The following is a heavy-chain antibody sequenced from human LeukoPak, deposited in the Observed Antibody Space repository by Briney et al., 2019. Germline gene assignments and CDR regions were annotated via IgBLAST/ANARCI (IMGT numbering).Heavy chain of an antibody. CDR2: INHSGST. D-gene: IGHD1/OR15-1a*01. V-gene: IGHV4-34*01. CDR3: ARGYHTNKDWFDP. J-gene: IGHJ5*02. CDR1: GGSFSGYY. Sequence: ETLSLTCAVYGGSFSGYYWSWIRQPPGKGLEWIGEINHSGSTNYNPSLKSRVTISVDTSKNQFSLTLSSVTAADTAMYYCARGYHTNKDWFDPWGQGTLVTVSS.